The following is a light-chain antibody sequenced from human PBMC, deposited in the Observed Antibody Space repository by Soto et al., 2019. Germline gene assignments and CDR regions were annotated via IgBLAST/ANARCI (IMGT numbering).Light chain of an antibody. CDR3: CSYAASSNYV. CDR1: SSDVGSYNL. V-gene: IGLV2-23*01. J-gene: IGLJ1*01. Sequence: QSVLTQPASVSGSPGQSITISCTGTSSDVGSYNLVSWYQQHPGKAPKLMIYEGSKRPSGVSNRFSGSKSGNTASLTISGLQAEDEADYYCCSYAASSNYVFGNGTKVTV. CDR2: EGS.